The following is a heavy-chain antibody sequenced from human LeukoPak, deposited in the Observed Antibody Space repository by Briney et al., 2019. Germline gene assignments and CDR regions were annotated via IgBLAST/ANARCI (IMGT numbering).Heavy chain of an antibody. CDR3: ARIPRGSGWSFLDF. D-gene: IGHD6-19*01. V-gene: IGHV3-7*01. CDR1: TFSFSSYW. CDR2: IQSDGSVQ. J-gene: IGHJ4*02. Sequence: GGSLTLSCAPCTFSFSSYWMSWVRQAPGKGLEWVANIQSDGSVQQYVDSVEGRLTISRDNAKNSLYLQMNSLRAEDTAVYYCARIPRGSGWSFLDFWGQGTLVTVTS.